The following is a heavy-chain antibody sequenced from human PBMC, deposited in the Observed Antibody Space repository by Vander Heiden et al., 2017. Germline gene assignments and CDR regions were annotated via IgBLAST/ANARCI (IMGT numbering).Heavy chain of an antibody. Sequence: EVQRVEAGGGLVQPGRSLRLSCAASGFTFDDYAMHWVRQARGKGLEWVSGISWNSGSIGYADSVKGRFTISRDNAKNSLYLQMNSLRAEDTALYYCAPLDGSAFDIWGQGTMVTVSS. J-gene: IGHJ3*02. CDR2: ISWNSGSI. V-gene: IGHV3-9*01. CDR3: APLDGSAFDI. CDR1: GFTFDDYA.